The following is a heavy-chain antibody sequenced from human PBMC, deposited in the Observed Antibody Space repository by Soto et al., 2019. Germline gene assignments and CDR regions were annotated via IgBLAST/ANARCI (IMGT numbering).Heavy chain of an antibody. Sequence: SGPTLVNPTQTLTLTCTFSGFSLSTSGMCVSWIRQPPGKALEWLALIDWDDDKYYSTSLKTRLTISKDTSKNQVVLTMTNMDPVDTATYYCARGVGDLLWKARPYYFDYWGQGTMVTVSS. J-gene: IGHJ4*02. D-gene: IGHD3-10*01. CDR2: IDWDDDK. CDR3: ARGVGDLLWKARPYYFDY. V-gene: IGHV2-70*01. CDR1: GFSLSTSGMC.